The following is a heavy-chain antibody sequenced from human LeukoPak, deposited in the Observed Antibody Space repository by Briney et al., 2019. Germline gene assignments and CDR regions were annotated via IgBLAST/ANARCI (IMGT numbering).Heavy chain of an antibody. Sequence: SATLSPTCTVSGGSISSGGYYWSWIRQHPGKGLEWIGYIYYSGSTYYNPSLKSRVTISVDTSKNQFSLKLSSVTAADTAVYYCARDPGQPPGDGPGYMDVWGKGTTVTVSS. CDR1: GGSISSGGYY. CDR2: IYYSGST. V-gene: IGHV4-31*03. CDR3: ARDPGQPPGDGPGYMDV. D-gene: IGHD7-27*01. J-gene: IGHJ6*03.